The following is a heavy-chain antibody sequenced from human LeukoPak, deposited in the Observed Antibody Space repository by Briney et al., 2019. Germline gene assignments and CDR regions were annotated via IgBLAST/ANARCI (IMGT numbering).Heavy chain of an antibody. J-gene: IGHJ5*02. V-gene: IGHV4-4*07. CDR1: GGSISSYY. CDR2: IYTSGST. CDR3: ARVSAAAGTPWWFDP. Sequence: SETLSLTCTVSGGSISSYYWSWIRQPAGKGLERIGRIYTSGSTNYNPSLKSRVTMSVDTSKNQFSLKLSSVTAADTAVYYCARVSAAAGTPWWFDPWGQGTLVTVSS. D-gene: IGHD6-13*01.